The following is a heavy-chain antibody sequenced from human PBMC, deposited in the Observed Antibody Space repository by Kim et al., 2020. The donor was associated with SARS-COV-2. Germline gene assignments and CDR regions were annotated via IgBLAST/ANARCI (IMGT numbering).Heavy chain of an antibody. Sequence: SETLSLTCTVSGGSISSSNYWGWIRQPPGKGLEWIATSSYSGTTYYKPSLGSRVTISLDTSNNRFSLKLTSVIATDTAMYYCARHYSLSTWSTEYAFDIWGRGTMLTVSS. CDR1: GGSISSSNY. V-gene: IGHV4-39*01. CDR3: ARHYSLSTWSTEYAFDI. D-gene: IGHD2-15*01. J-gene: IGHJ3*02. CDR2: SSYSGTT.